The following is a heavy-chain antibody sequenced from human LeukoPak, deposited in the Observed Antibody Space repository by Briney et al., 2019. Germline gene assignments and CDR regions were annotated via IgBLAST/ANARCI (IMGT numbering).Heavy chain of an antibody. V-gene: IGHV3-11*04. CDR3: ARYGTMVRGVILNWFDP. CDR2: ISSSGSTI. J-gene: IGHJ5*02. Sequence: TGGSLRPSCAASGFTFSDYYMSWIRQAPGKGLGWVSYISSSGSTIYYADSVKGRFTISRDNAKNSLYLQMNSLRAEDTAVYYCARYGTMVRGVILNWFDPWGQGTLVTVSS. CDR1: GFTFSDYY. D-gene: IGHD3-10*01.